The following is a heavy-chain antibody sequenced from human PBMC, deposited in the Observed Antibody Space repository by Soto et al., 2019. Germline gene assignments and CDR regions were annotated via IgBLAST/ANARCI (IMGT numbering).Heavy chain of an antibody. V-gene: IGHV5-51*01. CDR1: GHTFTSYW. D-gene: IGHD3-22*01. J-gene: IGHJ4*02. CDR3: AKTSKYYYDSSGSLDY. CDR2: IYPGGSDT. Sequence: PGESLKISCQGSGHTFTSYWVAWVRQMPGKGLEWMGIIYPGGSDTTYSPSFQGQVTISADKSISTAYLQWSSLKASDTAMYYCAKTSKYYYDSSGSLDYWGQGTLVTVSS.